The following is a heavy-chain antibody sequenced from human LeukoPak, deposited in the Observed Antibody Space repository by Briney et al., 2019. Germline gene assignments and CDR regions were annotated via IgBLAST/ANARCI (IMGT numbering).Heavy chain of an antibody. CDR3: TRDIDDVLTGDDAFDV. Sequence: GRSLRLSCAASEFTFSSYAMHWVRQAPGKGLEWVAVISYDGSNKYYADSVKGRFTISRDNAESSVYLQMNSLRVDDTGLYYCTRDIDDVLTGDDAFDVWGQGTVVTVSS. D-gene: IGHD3-9*01. CDR1: EFTFSSYA. J-gene: IGHJ3*01. CDR2: ISYDGSNK. V-gene: IGHV3-30-3*01.